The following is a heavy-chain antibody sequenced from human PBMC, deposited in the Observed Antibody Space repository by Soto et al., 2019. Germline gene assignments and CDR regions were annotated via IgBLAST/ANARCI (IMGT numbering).Heavy chain of an antibody. V-gene: IGHV3-23*01. CDR2: MSGTAGNT. D-gene: IGHD3-10*01. CDR1: GFTFSNYA. CDR3: AKKYYFGSGSYVFYFDY. J-gene: IGHJ4*02. Sequence: EVQLLESGGGSVQPGGSLRLSCAASGFTFSNYAMTWVRQAPGKGLEWVSTMSGTAGNTYYADSVKGRFTISRDNSKNTLYLQMNSLSAEDTAVYYRAKKYYFGSGSYVFYFDYWGQGTLVTVSS.